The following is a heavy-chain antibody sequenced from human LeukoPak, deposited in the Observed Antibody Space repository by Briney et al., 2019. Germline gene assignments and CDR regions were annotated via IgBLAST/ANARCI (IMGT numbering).Heavy chain of an antibody. V-gene: IGHV3-30*03. Sequence: GRSLRLSCVASGFTFSSYGMRWVRQAPGKGLEWVAFISYDGNKKYYPESVEGRFTISRDNSKTTLSLQMDSLRAEDTAIYYCARDRGGWYKDALDIWGQGTMVTVSS. CDR1: GFTFSSYG. CDR2: ISYDGNKK. D-gene: IGHD6-19*01. J-gene: IGHJ3*02. CDR3: ARDRGGWYKDALDI.